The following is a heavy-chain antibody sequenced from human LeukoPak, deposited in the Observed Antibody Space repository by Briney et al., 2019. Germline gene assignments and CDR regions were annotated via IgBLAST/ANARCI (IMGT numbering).Heavy chain of an antibody. J-gene: IGHJ4*02. Sequence: GGSLRLSCAASGFTFSSHWMHWVRQAPGKGLVWVSRINSDGSVTTYADSAQGRFTISRDNAKNTLYLQMNSLRVEDTAVYYCARDYNWNPPDYWGQGTLVTVSS. CDR3: ARDYNWNPPDY. CDR1: GFTFSSHW. V-gene: IGHV3-74*01. CDR2: INSDGSVT. D-gene: IGHD1-1*01.